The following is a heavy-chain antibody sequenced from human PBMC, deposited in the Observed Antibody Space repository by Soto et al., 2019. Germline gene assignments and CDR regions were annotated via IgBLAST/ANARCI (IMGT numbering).Heavy chain of an antibody. J-gene: IGHJ6*03. CDR2: IYSGGST. CDR1: GFTVSSNY. Sequence: GGSLRLSCAASGFTVSSNYMSWVRQAPGKGLEWVSVIYSGGSTYYADSVKGRFTISRHNSKNTLYLQMNSLRAEDTAVYYCVRASSTSLKAFYYYYMDVWGKGTTVTVSS. V-gene: IGHV3-53*04. CDR3: VRASSTSLKAFYYYYMDV. D-gene: IGHD2-2*01.